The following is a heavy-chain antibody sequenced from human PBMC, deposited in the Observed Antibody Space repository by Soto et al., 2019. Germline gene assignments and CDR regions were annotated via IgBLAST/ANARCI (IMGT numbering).Heavy chain of an antibody. D-gene: IGHD1-20*01. J-gene: IGHJ6*02. V-gene: IGHV4-31*03. Sequence: QVQLQESGPGPVKPSETLSLSCTVSGGSISRGAHYWSWIRQHPGKGLELIGYIYYSGNTYFNPSLKSRATISIDMSKSQFTLEVNSVTAADTAVYYCARGDGRYPYGMDVWGQGTTVTVSS. CDR3: ARGDGRYPYGMDV. CDR2: IYYSGNT. CDR1: GGSISRGAHY.